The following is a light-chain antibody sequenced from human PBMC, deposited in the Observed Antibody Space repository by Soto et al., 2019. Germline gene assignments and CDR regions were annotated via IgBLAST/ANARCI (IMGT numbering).Light chain of an antibody. J-gene: IGKJ4*01. CDR2: DAS. CDR3: QQYDNLPPNT. CDR1: QDISNY. Sequence: DIQMTQSPSSLSASVGDRVTITCQASQDISNYLNWYQQKPGKAPKLLIYDASNLETGVPSRFSGSGSGTDFTFTISILQPEDIATYYCQQYDNLPPNTFGGGTKVDIK. V-gene: IGKV1-33*01.